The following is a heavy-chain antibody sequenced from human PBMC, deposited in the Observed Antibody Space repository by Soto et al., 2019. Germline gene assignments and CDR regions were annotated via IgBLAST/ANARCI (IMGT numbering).Heavy chain of an antibody. Sequence: EVQLLESGGGLVQPEGSLRLSCAASGFTFTSYAMGWVRQAPGKGLEWVSVVSSGGSTYYADSVTGRFTVSRDNSKNTLSLQMNSLRAEDTAVYYCAKRRGVGGHFDYWGQGALVTVSS. V-gene: IGHV3-23*01. CDR1: GFTFTSYA. J-gene: IGHJ4*02. CDR2: VSSGGST. D-gene: IGHD2-8*02. CDR3: AKRRGVGGHFDY.